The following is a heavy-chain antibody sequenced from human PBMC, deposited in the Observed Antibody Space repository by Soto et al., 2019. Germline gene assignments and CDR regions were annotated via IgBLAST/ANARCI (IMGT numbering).Heavy chain of an antibody. CDR1: GFTFSSYG. D-gene: IGHD3-22*01. V-gene: IGHV3-33*01. CDR3: ASGFTMIGRGYFQH. Sequence: GGSLRLSCAASGFTFSSYGMHWVRQAPGKGLEWVAVIWYDGSNKYYADSVKGRFTISRDNSKNTLYLQMNSLRAEDTAVYYCASGFTMIGRGYFQHWGQGTLVTVSS. J-gene: IGHJ1*01. CDR2: IWYDGSNK.